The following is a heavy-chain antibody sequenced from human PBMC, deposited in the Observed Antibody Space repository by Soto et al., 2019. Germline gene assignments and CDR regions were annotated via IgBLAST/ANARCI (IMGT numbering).Heavy chain of an antibody. V-gene: IGHV4-59*01. D-gene: IGHD4-17*01. J-gene: IGHJ6*02. CDR2: IYYSGST. CDR1: GGSISSYY. CDR3: ARATVHYYYGMDV. Sequence: PSETLSLTCTVSGGSISSYYWSWFRQPPGKGLEWIGYIYYSGSTNYNPSLKSRVTISVDTSKNQFSLKLSSVTAADTAVYYCARATVHYYYGMDVWGQGTTVTVSS.